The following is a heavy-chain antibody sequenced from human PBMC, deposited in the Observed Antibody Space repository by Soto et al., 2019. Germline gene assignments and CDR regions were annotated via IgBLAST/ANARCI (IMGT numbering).Heavy chain of an antibody. CDR1: GDSISDTRFY. CDR3: PRQAYGAYLGGTWFAP. CDR2: ISHDGHA. D-gene: IGHD4-17*01. V-gene: IGHV4-39*01. Sequence: PSETLSLTWSILGDSISDTRFYWGWVRQSPEKGLEWIGSISHDGHAYYNPSPKSRVTLSDAPSRNPFPLTRKSVPVADRPLYFCPRQAYGAYLGGTWFAPWGKGPLVP. J-gene: IGHJ5*02.